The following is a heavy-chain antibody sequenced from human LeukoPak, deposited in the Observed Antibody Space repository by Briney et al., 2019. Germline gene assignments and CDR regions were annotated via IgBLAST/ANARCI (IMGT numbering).Heavy chain of an antibody. V-gene: IGHV4-34*01. CDR3: ARGPRKYYYDSSGPFDY. D-gene: IGHD3-22*01. CDR2: INHSGST. Sequence: RAGGSLRLSCAASGFIFSGHWMSWIRQPPGKGLEWIGEINHSGSTNYNPSLKSRVTISVDTSKNQFSLKLSSVTAADTTVYYCARGPRKYYYDSSGPFDYWGQGTLVTVSS. J-gene: IGHJ4*02. CDR1: GFIFSGHW.